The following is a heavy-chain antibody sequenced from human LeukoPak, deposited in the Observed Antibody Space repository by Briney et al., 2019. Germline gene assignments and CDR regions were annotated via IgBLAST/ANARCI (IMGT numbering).Heavy chain of an antibody. CDR3: ARADYYDSSGYYAFDAFDI. D-gene: IGHD3-22*01. J-gene: IGHJ3*02. CDR1: GYTFTGYY. V-gene: IGHV1-46*01. CDR2: INPSGGST. Sequence: ASVKVSCKASGYTFTGYYMHWVRQAPGQGLEWMGIINPSGGSTSYAQKFQGRVTMTRDTSTSTVYMELSSLRSEDTAVYYCARADYYDSSGYYAFDAFDIWGQGTMVTVSS.